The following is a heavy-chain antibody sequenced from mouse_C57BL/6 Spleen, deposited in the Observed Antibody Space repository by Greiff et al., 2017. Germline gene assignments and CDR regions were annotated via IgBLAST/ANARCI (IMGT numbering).Heavy chain of an antibody. J-gene: IGHJ1*03. D-gene: IGHD1-1*01. CDR2: IYPGDGDT. CDR3: ARTHYCGSSFYWYCDV. V-gene: IGHV1-80*01. CDR1: GYAFSSYW. Sequence: FQLQQSGAELVKPGASVKISCKASGYAFSSYWMNWVQQRPGKGLEWIGQIYPGDGDTNYNGKFKGKATLTADKSSSTAYMQLSSLSSEDSAVYFSARTHYCGSSFYWYCDVWGTGTTVTVSS.